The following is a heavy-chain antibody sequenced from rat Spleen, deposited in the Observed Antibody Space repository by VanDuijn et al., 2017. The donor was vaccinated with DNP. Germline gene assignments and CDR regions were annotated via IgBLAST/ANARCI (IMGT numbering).Heavy chain of an antibody. D-gene: IGHD3-1*01. CDR3: AKGPPFAY. J-gene: IGHJ3*01. V-gene: IGHV2-6*01. Sequence: QVQLKESGPGLVQPSQTLSLTCTVSGFSLTSSTLSWVRQPPGKGLEWIAAMSSAGLTYYNSTLKSRLNISRDTSKSKVFLKMSGLQIEDTAMDFCAKGPPFAYWGQGTLVTVSS. CDR1: GFSLTSST. CDR2: MSSAGLT.